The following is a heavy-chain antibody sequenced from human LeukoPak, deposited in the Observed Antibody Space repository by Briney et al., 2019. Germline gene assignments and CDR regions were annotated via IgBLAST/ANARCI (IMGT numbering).Heavy chain of an antibody. CDR2: IYSGGTT. CDR1: GFTVSSDY. J-gene: IGHJ4*02. CDR3: ARASRGYNYGYRDY. D-gene: IGHD5-18*01. Sequence: GGSLRLSCAASGFTVSSDYMSWVRQAPGKGLEWVSIIYSGGTTYYADSVKGRFTISRDNSKNTLYLQMNSLRAEDTAVYYCARASRGYNYGYRDYWGQGTLVTVSS. V-gene: IGHV3-53*01.